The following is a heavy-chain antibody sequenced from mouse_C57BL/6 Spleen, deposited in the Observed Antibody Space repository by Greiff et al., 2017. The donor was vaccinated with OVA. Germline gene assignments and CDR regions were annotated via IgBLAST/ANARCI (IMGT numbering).Heavy chain of an antibody. CDR3: ARHYGSSLDWFAY. D-gene: IGHD1-1*01. CDR1: GFTFSSYG. V-gene: IGHV5-6*02. Sequence: DVKLVESGGDLVKPGGSLKLSCAASGFTFSSYGMSWVRQTPDKRLEWVATISSGGSYTYYPDSVKGRFTISRDNAKNTLYLQMSSLKSEDTAMYYCARHYGSSLDWFAYWGQGTLVTVSA. CDR2: ISSGGSYT. J-gene: IGHJ3*01.